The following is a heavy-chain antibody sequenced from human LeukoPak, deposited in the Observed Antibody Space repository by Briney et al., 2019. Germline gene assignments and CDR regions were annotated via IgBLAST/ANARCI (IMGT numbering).Heavy chain of an antibody. CDR1: GYTFTGYY. CDR2: INPNSGGT. Sequence: SVKVSCQACGYTFTGYYMHWVRPPTGQGLEGMGLINPNSGGTNYAQKLQGRVIMIRDTSLSTASMELNRLKSDETAAYYRVRDFASIEEAVDYWGQGTLVTVSS. CDR3: VRDFASIEEAVDY. V-gene: IGHV1-2*02. J-gene: IGHJ4*02. D-gene: IGHD6-19*01.